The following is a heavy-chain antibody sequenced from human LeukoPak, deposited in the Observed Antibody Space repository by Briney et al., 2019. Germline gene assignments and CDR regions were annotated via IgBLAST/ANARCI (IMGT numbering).Heavy chain of an antibody. CDR3: ARGRPYYDILTGSSNLNWFDP. D-gene: IGHD3-9*01. CDR2: IYHSGKT. Sequence: SETLSLTCTVSGYSISSGYYWGWIRQPPGKGLEWIGSIYHSGKTYYNPSLKSPVTISVDTSKNQFSLKLSSVTAADTAVYYCARGRPYYDILTGSSNLNWFDPWGQGTLVTVSS. V-gene: IGHV4-38-2*02. J-gene: IGHJ5*02. CDR1: GYSISSGYY.